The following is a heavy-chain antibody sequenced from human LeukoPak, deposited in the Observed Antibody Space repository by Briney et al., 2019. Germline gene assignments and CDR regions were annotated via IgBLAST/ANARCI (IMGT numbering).Heavy chain of an antibody. J-gene: IGHJ4*02. V-gene: IGHV1-8*02. CDR1: GGTFSSYA. CDR2: MNPNSGNT. CDR3: ARADDYGDRDY. D-gene: IGHD4-17*01. Sequence: GASVKVSCKASGGTFSSYAISWVRQAPGQGLEWMGWMNPNSGNTGYAQKFQGRVTMTRNTSISTAYMELSSLRSEDTAVYYCARADDYGDRDYWGQGTLVTVSS.